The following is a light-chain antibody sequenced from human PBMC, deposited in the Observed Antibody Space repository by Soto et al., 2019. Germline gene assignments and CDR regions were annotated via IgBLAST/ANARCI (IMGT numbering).Light chain of an antibody. CDR2: GVS. CDR1: QSVSSY. Sequence: EIVLTQSPATLSLSPGERATLSCRASQSVSSYLAWYQQKPGQAPRLLIYGVSNRATGIPARFSGSGSGTDFTLTISSLEPEDFAVYYCQQRSNWLWTFGQGTKVDIK. J-gene: IGKJ1*01. V-gene: IGKV3-11*01. CDR3: QQRSNWLWT.